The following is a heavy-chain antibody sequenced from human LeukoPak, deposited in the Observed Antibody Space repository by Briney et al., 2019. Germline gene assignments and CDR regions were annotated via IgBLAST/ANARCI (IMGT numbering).Heavy chain of an antibody. CDR2: MNPNSGNT. CDR1: GYTFTSYD. D-gene: IGHD4-17*01. V-gene: IGHV1-8*01. J-gene: IGHJ4*02. CDR3: ARDLTVTIPAEGY. Sequence: ASVKVSCKASGYTFTSYDINWVRQATGQGLEWMGWMNPNSGNTGYAQKFQGRVTMTRNTSISTAYMELSSLRSEDTAVYYCARDLTVTIPAEGYWGQGTLVTVSS.